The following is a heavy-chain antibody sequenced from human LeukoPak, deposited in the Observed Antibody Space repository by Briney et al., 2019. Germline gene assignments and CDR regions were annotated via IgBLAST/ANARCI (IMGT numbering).Heavy chain of an antibody. CDR1: GYTFTSYA. D-gene: IGHD3-9*01. CDR2: ISAYNGNT. V-gene: IGHV1-18*01. Sequence: GASVKVSCKASGYTFTSYATNWVRQAPGQGLEWIGSISAYNGNTNYAQKLQGRVTMTTDTSTSTAYMELRSLRSDDTAVYFFVREITAYDILTGYYSEDRNWFDPWGQGTLVTVSS. J-gene: IGHJ5*02. CDR3: VREITAYDILTGYYSEDRNWFDP.